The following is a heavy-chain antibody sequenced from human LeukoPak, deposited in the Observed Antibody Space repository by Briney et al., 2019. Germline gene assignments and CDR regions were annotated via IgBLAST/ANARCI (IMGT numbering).Heavy chain of an antibody. D-gene: IGHD6-13*01. V-gene: IGHV4-31*03. CDR2: IYYSGST. Sequence: SETLSLTCTVSGGSISSDGYYWSWIRQHPGKGLEWIGYIYYSGSTYYNPSLKSRVTISVDTSKNQFSLKLSSVTAADTAVYYCAGFKIAPVGTSQIAAAGTPPYCIDDWGPGTPVTVSS. CDR3: AGFKIAPVGTSQIAAAGTPPYCIDD. J-gene: IGHJ4*01. CDR1: GGSISSDGYY.